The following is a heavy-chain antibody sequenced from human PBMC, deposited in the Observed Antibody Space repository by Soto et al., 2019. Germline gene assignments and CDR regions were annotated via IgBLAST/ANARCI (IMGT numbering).Heavy chain of an antibody. J-gene: IGHJ4*02. CDR3: VKDSMRGEVPAALNFDN. CDR2: ISYEGKKK. CDR1: GFTFSYYG. Sequence: QVQLVESGGGVVQPGRSLRLSCAASGFTFSYYGMHWVRQSSGKGLEWVAIISYEGKKKYYADSVKGRFSISRDNSKNTLYLQMDSLRAEDTAVYYCVKDSMRGEVPAALNFDNWGQGTLVTVSS. V-gene: IGHV3-30*18. D-gene: IGHD2-2*01.